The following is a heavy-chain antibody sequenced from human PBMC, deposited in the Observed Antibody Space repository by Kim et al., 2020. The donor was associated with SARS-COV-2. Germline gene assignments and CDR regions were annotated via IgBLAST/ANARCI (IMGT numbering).Heavy chain of an antibody. CDR2: ISAYNGNT. V-gene: IGHV1-18*04. D-gene: IGHD3-10*01. CDR3: ARPYYGSGSQNWFDP. J-gene: IGHJ5*02. CDR1: GYTFTSYG. Sequence: ASVKVSCKASGYTFTSYGISWVRQAPGQGLEWMGWISAYNGNTNYAQKLQGRGTMTTDTSTSTAYMELRSLRSDDTAVYYCARPYYGSGSQNWFDPWGQGTLVTVSS.